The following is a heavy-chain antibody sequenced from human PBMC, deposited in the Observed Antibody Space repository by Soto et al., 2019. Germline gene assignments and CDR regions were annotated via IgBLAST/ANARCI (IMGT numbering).Heavy chain of an antibody. Sequence: PGGSLRLSCAASGFTVSSNYMTWVRQAPGKGLEWVSLIYSGGSTYYADSVKGRFTISRDNSKNTLYLQMNSLRAEDTAVYYCARARPPFNWFDRWGQGTLVTVSS. D-gene: IGHD6-6*01. V-gene: IGHV3-53*01. CDR3: ARARPPFNWFDR. CDR1: GFTVSSNY. CDR2: IYSGGST. J-gene: IGHJ5*02.